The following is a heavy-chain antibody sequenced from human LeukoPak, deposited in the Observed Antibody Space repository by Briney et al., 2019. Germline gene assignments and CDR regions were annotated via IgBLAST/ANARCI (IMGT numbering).Heavy chain of an antibody. V-gene: IGHV4-34*01. D-gene: IGHD3-22*01. CDR1: GGSFSGYY. CDR2: INHSGST. CDR3: ARSGFYYYDSSGYPWGY. Sequence: PSETLSLTCAVYGGSFSGYYWSWIRQPPGKGLKWIGEINHSGSTNYNPSLKSRVTISVDTSKNQFSLKLSSVTAADTAVYYCARSGFYYYDSSGYPWGYWGQGTLVTVSS. J-gene: IGHJ4*02.